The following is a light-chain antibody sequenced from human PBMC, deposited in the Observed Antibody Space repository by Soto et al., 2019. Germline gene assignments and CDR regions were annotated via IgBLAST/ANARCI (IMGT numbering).Light chain of an antibody. V-gene: IGKV1-5*03. CDR3: QQYDSFSLT. CDR1: QSISSW. CDR2: KAS. J-gene: IGKJ4*01. Sequence: DIQMTQSPSTLSASVGDRVTITCWASQSISSWLAWYQQKPGKAPKLLIYKASSLESGVPSRFSGSGSGTEFTITISSLQPDDFATYYCQQYDSFSLTFGGGTKVEVK.